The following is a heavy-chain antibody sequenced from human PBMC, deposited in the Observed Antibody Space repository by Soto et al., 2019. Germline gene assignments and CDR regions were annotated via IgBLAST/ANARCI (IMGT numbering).Heavy chain of an antibody. Sequence: GRSLRLSCAASGVTLSSYGMHCVLQAPGKGLERVTVLRYDGSNKYYADSVKGRFTISRDNSKNTRYLQMNSLRVEDTPVYYSARDRSVDTGIFDYRGQGTLVTVS. CDR2: LRYDGSNK. CDR1: GVTLSSYG. V-gene: IGHV3-33*01. CDR3: ARDRSVDTGIFDY. J-gene: IGHJ4*02. D-gene: IGHD5-18*01.